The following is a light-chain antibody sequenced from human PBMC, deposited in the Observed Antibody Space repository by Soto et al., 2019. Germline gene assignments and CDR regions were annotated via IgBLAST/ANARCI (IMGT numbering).Light chain of an antibody. V-gene: IGKV3-11*01. J-gene: IGKJ3*01. CDR3: QQRSNWPPFT. Sequence: EIVLTQSPATLSLSPGERATLSCRASQSVSSYLAWYQQKPGQAPRLLIYDASNRATGIPARFSGSGSGTEFTLTISSLEPEDFAVYYYQQRSNWPPFTFGPGTKVDIK. CDR2: DAS. CDR1: QSVSSY.